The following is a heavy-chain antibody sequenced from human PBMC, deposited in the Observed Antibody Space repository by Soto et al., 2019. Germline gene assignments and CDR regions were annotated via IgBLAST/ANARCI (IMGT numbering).Heavy chain of an antibody. D-gene: IGHD3-3*01. V-gene: IGHV3-30*18. CDR3: ANLRLGPYSAFWSGYPL. Sequence: QVLLVESGGGVVQPGGSLRLSCATGGFSFGSFAMHWVRQAPGKGLEWLAVVSYDGNKKNYIDSVKGRFTISRDNSQHTLFLQMNSLRPENTAVYYCANLRLGPYSAFWSGYPLWGRGTLVSVSS. CDR2: VSYDGNKK. CDR1: GFSFGSFA. J-gene: IGHJ4*02.